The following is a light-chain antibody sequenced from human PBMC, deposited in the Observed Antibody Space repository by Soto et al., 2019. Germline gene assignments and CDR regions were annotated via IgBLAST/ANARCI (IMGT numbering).Light chain of an antibody. J-gene: IGKJ1*01. CDR1: QSVSSN. CDR2: GAS. Sequence: ELVMTQSPATLSVSPGERATLSCRASQSVSSNLAWYQQKPGQAPMLLIYGASTRATGIPARSSGSGSGTEFTLTISSLQSEDFAVYYCQQYGSSGTFGQGTKVDIK. CDR3: QQYGSSGT. V-gene: IGKV3-15*01.